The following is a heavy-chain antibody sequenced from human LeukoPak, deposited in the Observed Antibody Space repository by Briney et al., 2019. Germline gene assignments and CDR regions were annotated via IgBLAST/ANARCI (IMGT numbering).Heavy chain of an antibody. V-gene: IGHV4-4*07. D-gene: IGHD6-13*01. CDR2: IYTSGST. CDR3: ARDTSSSWYGWFDP. J-gene: IGHJ5*02. Sequence: SETLSLTCTVSGGSISSYYWSWIRQPAGKGLEWIGRIYTSGSTNYNPSLKSRVTMSVDTSKNQFSLKLSSVTAADTAAYYCARDTSSSWYGWFDPWGQGTLVTVSS. CDR1: GGSISSYY.